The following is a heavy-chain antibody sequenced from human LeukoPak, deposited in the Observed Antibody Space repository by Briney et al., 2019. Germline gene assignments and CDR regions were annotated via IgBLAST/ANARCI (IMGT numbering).Heavy chain of an antibody. D-gene: IGHD3-22*01. CDR1: GFTVSSNY. J-gene: IGHJ1*01. CDR2: IYSGGST. Sequence: GGSLRLSCAASGFTVSSNYMSWVRQAPGKGLEWVSVIYSGGSTYYADSVKGRFTISRDNSKNTLYLQMSSLRAEDTAVYYCARSYYDSSGYFPQGYFQHWGQGTLVTVSS. V-gene: IGHV3-66*01. CDR3: ARSYYDSSGYFPQGYFQH.